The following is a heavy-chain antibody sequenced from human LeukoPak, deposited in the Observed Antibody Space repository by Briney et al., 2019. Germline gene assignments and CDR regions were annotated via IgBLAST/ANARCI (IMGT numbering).Heavy chain of an antibody. J-gene: IGHJ5*02. D-gene: IGHD3-3*01. CDR2: INHSGST. V-gene: IGHV4-34*01. Sequence: SETLSLTCAVYGGSFSGYYWSWIRQPPGKGLEWIGEINHSGSTNYNPSLKSRVTISVDTSKNQFSLKLSSVTAADTAVYYCARGGVTIFGVVIPSNWFDPWSQGTLVTVSS. CDR1: GGSFSGYY. CDR3: ARGGVTIFGVVIPSNWFDP.